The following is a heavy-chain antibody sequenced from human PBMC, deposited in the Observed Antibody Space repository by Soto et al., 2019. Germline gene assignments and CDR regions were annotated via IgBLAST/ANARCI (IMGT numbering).Heavy chain of an antibody. CDR2: IYHSGST. Sequence: SETLSLTCTVSGGSISSPNFSWSWIRQPPGKGLEWIGYIYHSGSTYYNPSLKSRVTISVDRSKNQFSLKLSSVTAADTAVYYCARVPDRWGQGTLVTVSS. CDR3: ARVPDR. V-gene: IGHV4-30-2*01. CDR1: GGSISSPNFS. D-gene: IGHD2-2*01. J-gene: IGHJ5*02.